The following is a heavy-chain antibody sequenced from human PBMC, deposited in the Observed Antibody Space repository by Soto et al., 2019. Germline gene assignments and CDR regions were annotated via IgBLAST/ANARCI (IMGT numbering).Heavy chain of an antibody. Sequence: QSQTLSLTCAVYGGSFSGYYWSWIRQPPGKGLEWIGEINHSGSTNYNPSLKSRVTISVDTSKNQFSLKLSSVTAADTAVYYCASSKSGTIRGVIIRNAFDIWGQGTMVTVSS. V-gene: IGHV4-34*01. CDR1: GGSFSGYY. J-gene: IGHJ3*02. CDR2: INHSGST. CDR3: ASSKSGTIRGVIIRNAFDI. D-gene: IGHD3-10*01.